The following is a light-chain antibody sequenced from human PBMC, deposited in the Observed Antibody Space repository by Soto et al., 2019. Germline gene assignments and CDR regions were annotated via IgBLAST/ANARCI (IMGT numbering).Light chain of an antibody. Sequence: EIVLTQSPGTLSLSPGDRATLSCRASKSVSSNYLAWYQQQKPGQAPRLLIYGASTRAAGVPDRFSGSGSGTEFTLAISRLEPEDFVVYYCQQYGDSSWTFGQGTKVEIK. V-gene: IGKV3-20*01. CDR3: QQYGDSSWT. CDR1: KSVSSNY. CDR2: GAS. J-gene: IGKJ1*01.